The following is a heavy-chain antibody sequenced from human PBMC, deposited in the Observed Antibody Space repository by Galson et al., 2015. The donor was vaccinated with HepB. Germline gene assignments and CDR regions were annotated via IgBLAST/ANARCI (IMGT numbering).Heavy chain of an antibody. J-gene: IGHJ4*02. CDR2: IHYSGST. CDR3: AHQGRGGIELWYIFDY. V-gene: IGHV4-39*01. Sequence: ETLSLTCTVSGGSISSSNYYWGWIRQPPGKGLEWIGSIHYSGSTFINPSLKSRITISVDTSKNQFSLKLSSVTAADTAVYYCAHQGRGGIELWYIFDYWGQGTLVTVSS. CDR1: GGSISSSNYY. D-gene: IGHD5-18*01.